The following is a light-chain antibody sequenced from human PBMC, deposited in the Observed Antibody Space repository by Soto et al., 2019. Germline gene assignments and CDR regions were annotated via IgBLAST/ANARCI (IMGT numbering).Light chain of an antibody. Sequence: EVVLAQSPGTLSLSPGERATLSCRASQSVTRNYLAWYQQKLGQSPRLLIYGASSRATGIPDRFSGSGSGSDFTITINRLEPEDFAVYYCQQYGNLPWTFGQGTKVEVK. CDR3: QQYGNLPWT. CDR2: GAS. CDR1: QSVTRNY. V-gene: IGKV3-20*01. J-gene: IGKJ1*01.